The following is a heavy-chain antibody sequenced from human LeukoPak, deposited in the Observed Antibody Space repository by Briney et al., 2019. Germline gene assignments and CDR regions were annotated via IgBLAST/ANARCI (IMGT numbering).Heavy chain of an antibody. CDR1: GSGFTFGNLG. CDR2: ISGSGYYT. V-gene: IGHV3-23*01. Sequence: GGSLRLSCEASGSGFTFGNLGMSWVRQAPGKGLEWLSGISGSGYYTYYADSVKGRFSISRDNSKNTLYIEMNSLRAEDTAVYYCAKDGSWGDYYFYFYMDVWGKGTTVTVSS. D-gene: IGHD3-16*01. CDR3: AKDGSWGDYYFYFYMDV. J-gene: IGHJ6*03.